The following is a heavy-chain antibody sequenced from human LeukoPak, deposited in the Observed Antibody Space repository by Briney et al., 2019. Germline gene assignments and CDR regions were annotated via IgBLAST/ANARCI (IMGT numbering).Heavy chain of an antibody. CDR2: IYYSGST. J-gene: IGHJ5*02. V-gene: IGHV4-59*08. Sequence: PSETLSLTCTVSGGSISSYYWSWIRQPPGKGLEWIGYIYYSGSTNYNPSLKSRVTISVDTSKNQFSLKLSSVTAADTAVYYCARQDRYSGYDIGRNWFDPWGQGTLVTVSS. CDR3: ARQDRYSGYDIGRNWFDP. CDR1: GGSISSYY. D-gene: IGHD5-12*01.